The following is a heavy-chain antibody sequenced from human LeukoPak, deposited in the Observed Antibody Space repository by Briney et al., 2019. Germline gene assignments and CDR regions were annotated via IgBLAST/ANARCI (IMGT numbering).Heavy chain of an antibody. D-gene: IGHD5-18*01. CDR1: GFTVSSNY. J-gene: IGHJ4*02. Sequence: GGSLRLSCAASGFTVSSNYMSWVRQAPGKGLEGVSVIYSGGSTYYADSVKGRFTISRDNSKNTLYLQMNSLRAEDTAVYYCARMGRYSYGPDYRGQGTLVTVSS. CDR2: IYSGGST. CDR3: ARMGRYSYGPDY. V-gene: IGHV3-53*01.